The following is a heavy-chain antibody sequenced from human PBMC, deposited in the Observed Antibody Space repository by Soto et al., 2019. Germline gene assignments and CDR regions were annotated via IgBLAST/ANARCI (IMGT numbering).Heavy chain of an antibody. Sequence: QVQLVQSGAEVKKPGSSVKVSCKASGGTFSSYAISWVRQAPGQGLEWMGGIIPIFGTANYAQKFQGRVTITGDESTSTADMELSSLRSEYTAVYYCASSVSSGYVGESKPGYWGQGTLVNVSS. D-gene: IGHD5-12*01. CDR1: GGTFSSYA. J-gene: IGHJ4*02. V-gene: IGHV1-69*01. CDR3: ASSVSSGYVGESKPGY. CDR2: IIPIFGTA.